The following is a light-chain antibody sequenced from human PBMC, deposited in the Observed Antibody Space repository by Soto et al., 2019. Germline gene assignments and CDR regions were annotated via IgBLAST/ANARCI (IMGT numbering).Light chain of an antibody. CDR3: QQSSTSPWT. Sequence: DIQMTQSPSSLSASVGDRVTITCRASQSINSFLSWYQQRPGKAPKLLIYAASNLQSGVPSRFSGSRSGTDFSLTISSLQPEDFATYYCQQSSTSPWTFGQGTKVEIK. V-gene: IGKV1-39*01. CDR1: QSINSF. CDR2: AAS. J-gene: IGKJ1*01.